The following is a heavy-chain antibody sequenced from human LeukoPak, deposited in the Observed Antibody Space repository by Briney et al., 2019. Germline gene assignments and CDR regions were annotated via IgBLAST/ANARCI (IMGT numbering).Heavy chain of an antibody. CDR2: ISGSGGST. CDR3: ARDSFYGSGSSLGY. J-gene: IGHJ4*02. Sequence: PGGSLRLSCAASGFTFSSYAMSWVRQAPGKGLEWVSAISGSGGSTYYADSVKGRFTISRDNAKNSLYLQMNSLRAEDTAVYYCARDSFYGSGSSLGYWGQGTLVTVSS. D-gene: IGHD3-10*01. CDR1: GFTFSSYA. V-gene: IGHV3-23*01.